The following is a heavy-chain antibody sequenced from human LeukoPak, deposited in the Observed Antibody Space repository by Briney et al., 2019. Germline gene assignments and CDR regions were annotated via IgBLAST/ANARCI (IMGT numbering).Heavy chain of an antibody. Sequence: ASVKVSCKASGGTFSSYATSWVRQAPGQGLEWMGGIIPIFGTANYAQKFQGRVTITADESTSTAYMELSSLRSEDTAVYYCARDGNYYDSSGYRLWGQGTLVTVSS. CDR1: GGTFSSYA. D-gene: IGHD3-22*01. V-gene: IGHV1-69*13. CDR2: IIPIFGTA. J-gene: IGHJ4*02. CDR3: ARDGNYYDSSGYRL.